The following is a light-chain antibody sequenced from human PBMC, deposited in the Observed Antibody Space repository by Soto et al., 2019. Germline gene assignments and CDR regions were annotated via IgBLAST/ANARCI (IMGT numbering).Light chain of an antibody. Sequence: DIHMTQSPSTLSGSVGDRVTITCRASQTISSWLAWYPQKPVKAPKLLIYKASTLKSGIPSRFSGSGSGTEFTLTIRSLQPDDFATYYCQHYNSYSEAFGQGTKVDIK. CDR3: QHYNSYSEA. CDR1: QTISSW. V-gene: IGKV1-5*03. CDR2: KAS. J-gene: IGKJ1*01.